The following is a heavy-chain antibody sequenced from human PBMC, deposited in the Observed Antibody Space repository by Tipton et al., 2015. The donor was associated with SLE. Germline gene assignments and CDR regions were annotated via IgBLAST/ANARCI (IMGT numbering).Heavy chain of an antibody. CDR2: ISYDGRNK. D-gene: IGHD2-2*01. J-gene: IGHJ6*02. Sequence: SLRLSCAASGFSFSSYTMHWVRQAPGKGLEWVAVISYDGRNKYYADSVKGRFTISRDNSKNTLFLQMNSLRAEDTAVYYCASQLAPYYYGMDVWGQGTTVTVSS. V-gene: IGHV3-30*04. CDR1: GFSFSSYT. CDR3: ASQLAPYYYGMDV.